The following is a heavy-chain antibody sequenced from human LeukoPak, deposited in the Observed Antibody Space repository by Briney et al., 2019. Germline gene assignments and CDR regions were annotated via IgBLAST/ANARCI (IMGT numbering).Heavy chain of an antibody. D-gene: IGHD3-10*01. J-gene: IGHJ6*03. CDR3: ARLGVVIIGYHYYYMDV. Sequence: SETLSLTCTVSGGSISSSSYYWGWIRQPPGKGLEWIGSIYYSGSTYYNPSLESRVTMSVDTSKNQFSLKLSSVTAADTAVYYCARLGVVIIGYHYYYMDVWGKGTTVTVSS. CDR2: IYYSGST. CDR1: GGSISSSSYY. V-gene: IGHV4-39*01.